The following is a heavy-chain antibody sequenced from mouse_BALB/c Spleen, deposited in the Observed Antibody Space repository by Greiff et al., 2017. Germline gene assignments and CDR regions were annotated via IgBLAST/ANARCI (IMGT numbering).Heavy chain of an antibody. Sequence: EVMLVESGGGLVQPGGSRKLSCAASGFTFSSFGMHWVRQAPEKGLEWVAYISSGSSTIYYADTVKGRFTISRDNPKNTLFLQMTSLRSEDTAMYYCARGIYDGYYWYFDVWGAGTTVTVAS. CDR2: ISSGSSTI. V-gene: IGHV5-17*02. D-gene: IGHD2-3*01. CDR1: GFTFSSFG. CDR3: ARGIYDGYYWYFDV. J-gene: IGHJ1*01.